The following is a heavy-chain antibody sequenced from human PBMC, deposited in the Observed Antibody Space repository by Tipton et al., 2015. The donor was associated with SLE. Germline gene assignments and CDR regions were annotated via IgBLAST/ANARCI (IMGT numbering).Heavy chain of an antibody. J-gene: IGHJ2*01. CDR3: ARVRAMVTPLWYFDL. Sequence: LRLSCAVSGYSISSGYYWGWIRQPPGKGLEWIGSIYHSGSTYYNPSLKSRVTISVDTSKNQFSLKLSSVTAADTAVYYCARVRAMVTPLWYFDLWGCGTLVTVSS. D-gene: IGHD4/OR15-4a*01. V-gene: IGHV4-38-2*01. CDR2: IYHSGST. CDR1: GYSISSGYY.